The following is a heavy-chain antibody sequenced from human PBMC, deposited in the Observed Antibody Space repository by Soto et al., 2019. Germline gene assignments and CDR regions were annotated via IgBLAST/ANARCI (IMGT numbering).Heavy chain of an antibody. V-gene: IGHV3-64D*06. J-gene: IGHJ4*02. CDR2: ISSNGGST. Sequence: PGGSLRLSCSASGFTFSSYAMHWVRQAPGKGLEYVSAISSNGGSTYYADSVKGRFTISRDNSKNTLYLQMSSLRAEDTAGYYCVKILQMSTTVGPFDYWGQGTLVTVSS. CDR3: VKILQMSTTVGPFDY. D-gene: IGHD4-4*01. CDR1: GFTFSSYA.